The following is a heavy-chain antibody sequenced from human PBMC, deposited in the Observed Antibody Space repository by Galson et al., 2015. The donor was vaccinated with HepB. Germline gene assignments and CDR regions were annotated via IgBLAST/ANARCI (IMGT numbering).Heavy chain of an antibody. V-gene: IGHV1-18*01. Sequence: SVKVSCKASGYTFSSYGINWVRQAPGQGLEWMGWISPYNGRTKYAQEFQDRVTMTTDTSTSTAYMELRSLRSDDTAVYYCARGRGGVTIFGVVPTTYYYLDVWGKGTTVTVSS. D-gene: IGHD3-3*01. J-gene: IGHJ6*03. CDR1: GYTFSSYG. CDR2: ISPYNGRT. CDR3: ARGRGGVTIFGVVPTTYYYLDV.